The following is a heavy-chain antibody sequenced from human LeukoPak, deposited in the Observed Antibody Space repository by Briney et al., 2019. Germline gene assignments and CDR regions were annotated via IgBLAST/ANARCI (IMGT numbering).Heavy chain of an antibody. Sequence: PGGSLRLSCAVSGFTFSSYWINWVRQAPGKGPEWVASINQDGSDHYYVDSVKGRFTISRDNAEDSLYLQMSSLRVEDTAVYYCVRGRPYWGQGTLVTVSS. CDR3: VRGRPY. J-gene: IGHJ4*02. CDR1: GFTFSSYW. CDR2: INQDGSDH. V-gene: IGHV3-7*05.